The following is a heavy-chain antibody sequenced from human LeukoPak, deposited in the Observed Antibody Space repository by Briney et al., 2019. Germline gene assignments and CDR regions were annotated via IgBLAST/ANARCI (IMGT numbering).Heavy chain of an antibody. CDR2: IIPIFGTA. D-gene: IGHD2-2*01. CDR3: ARGGYCSSTSCFSCFDP. CDR1: GGTFSSYA. V-gene: IGHV1-69*01. Sequence: GSSVKVSYKASGGTFSSYAISGVRQAPGQGLEWMGGIIPIFGTANFAQKFQGRVTITANESTSTAYMELSSLRSEDTAVYYCARGGYCSSTSCFSCFDPWGQGTLVTVSS. J-gene: IGHJ5*02.